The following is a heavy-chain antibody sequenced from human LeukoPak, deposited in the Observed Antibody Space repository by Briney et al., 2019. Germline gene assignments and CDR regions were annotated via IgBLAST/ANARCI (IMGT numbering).Heavy chain of an antibody. V-gene: IGHV2-5*01. Sequence: ESGPTLVNPTQTLTLTCTFSGFSLCTSGVGVGWIHQPPGKALEWLALIYWNDDKRYSPSLKSRLTITKDTSKNQVVLTMTNMDPVDTATYYCAHREDTATLDYWGQGTLVTVSS. D-gene: IGHD5-18*01. J-gene: IGHJ4*02. CDR3: AHREDTATLDY. CDR2: IYWNDDK. CDR1: GFSLCTSGVG.